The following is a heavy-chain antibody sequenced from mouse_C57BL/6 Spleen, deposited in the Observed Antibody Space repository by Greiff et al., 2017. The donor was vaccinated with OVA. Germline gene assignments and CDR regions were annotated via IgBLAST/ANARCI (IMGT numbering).Heavy chain of an antibody. CDR1: GYTFTDYY. Sequence: VQPQESGAELVRPGASVKLSCKASGYTFTDYYINWVKQRPGQGLEWIARIYPGSGNTYYNEKFKGKATLTAEKSSSTAYMQLSSLTSEDSAVYFCARGDYDGAWFAYWGQGTLVTVSA. CDR3: ARGDYDGAWFAY. J-gene: IGHJ3*01. CDR2: IYPGSGNT. D-gene: IGHD2-4*01. V-gene: IGHV1-76*01.